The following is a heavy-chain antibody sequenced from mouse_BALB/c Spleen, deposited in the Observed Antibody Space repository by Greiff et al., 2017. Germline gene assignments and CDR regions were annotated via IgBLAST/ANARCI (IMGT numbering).Heavy chain of an antibody. Sequence: EVQLEESGGGLVKPGGSLKLSCEASGFTFSSYTMSWVRQTPEKRLEWVATISSGGSYTYYPDSVKGRCTISRDNAKNTLYLQQSRLKSEDTAMYFCTGGGNEYDVENFDYWGQGTTLTVSS. CDR2: ISSGGSYT. V-gene: IGHV5-6-4*01. D-gene: IGHD2-4*01. J-gene: IGHJ2*01. CDR3: TGGGNEYDVENFDY. CDR1: GFTFSSYT.